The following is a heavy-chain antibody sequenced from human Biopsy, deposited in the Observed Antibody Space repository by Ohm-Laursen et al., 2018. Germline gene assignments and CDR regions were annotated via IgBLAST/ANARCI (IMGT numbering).Heavy chain of an antibody. V-gene: IGHV3-53*01. CDR2: IYLDGNT. CDR1: GFTVGTTY. Sequence: SLRLSCAASGFTVGTTYMSWVRQAPGKGLEWVSIIYLDGNTYYTDSVKGRFTISRDNSKNALYLQMNSLRPADTAKYYCVRSRAYWGQGTLVTVSS. CDR3: VRSRAY. J-gene: IGHJ4*02.